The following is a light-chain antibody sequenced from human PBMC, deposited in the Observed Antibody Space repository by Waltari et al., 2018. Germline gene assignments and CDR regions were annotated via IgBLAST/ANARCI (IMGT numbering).Light chain of an antibody. CDR2: DAS. J-gene: IGKJ1*01. CDR3: LQRSLWPWT. CDR1: QTVSTY. Sequence: IVLTQSPATLSLSPGERATLPCRASQTVSTYLAWFHQKPGQAPRLLIYDASNRAPGIPARFSGSGSGTDFSLTISSLEPEDFAVYYCLQRSLWPWTFGQGTKVAVK. V-gene: IGKV3-11*01.